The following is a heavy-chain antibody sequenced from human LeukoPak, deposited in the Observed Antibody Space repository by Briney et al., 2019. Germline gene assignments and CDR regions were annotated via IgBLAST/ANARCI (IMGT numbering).Heavy chain of an antibody. Sequence: GGSLRLSCAASGFTFSSYSMNWVRQAPGKGLEWVSSISSSSSYIYYADSVKGRFTISRDNAKNSLYLQMNSLRAEDTAVYYCARDQGIEVPVYYGMDVWGKGTTVTVSS. V-gene: IGHV3-21*01. CDR1: GFTFSSYS. CDR2: ISSSSSYI. CDR3: ARDQGIEVPVYYGMDV. J-gene: IGHJ6*04. D-gene: IGHD2-21*01.